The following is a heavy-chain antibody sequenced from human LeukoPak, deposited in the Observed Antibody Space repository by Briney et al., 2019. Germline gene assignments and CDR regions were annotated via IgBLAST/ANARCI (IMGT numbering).Heavy chain of an antibody. D-gene: IGHD6-13*01. J-gene: IGHJ5*02. Sequence: SQTLSLTCTVSGGSTSSGGYYWSWIRQHPGKGLEWIGYIYYSGSTYYNPSLKSRVTISVDTSKNQFSLKLSSVTAADTAVYYCAREGHSWDWFDPWGQGTLVTVSS. CDR1: GGSTSSGGYY. CDR2: IYYSGST. CDR3: AREGHSWDWFDP. V-gene: IGHV4-31*03.